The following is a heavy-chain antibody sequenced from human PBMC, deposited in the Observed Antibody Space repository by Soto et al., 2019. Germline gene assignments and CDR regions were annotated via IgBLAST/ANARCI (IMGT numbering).Heavy chain of an antibody. J-gene: IGHJ3*02. CDR3: ARQQQYMATINNKEFES. CDR2: IYPGDSDT. D-gene: IGHD5-12*01. CDR1: GYTFKPYW. V-gene: IGHV5-51*01. Sequence: GDSMQLSCKGSGYTFKPYWIAWVRQMPGQGLEWMGIIYPGDSDTTYSPSFQGQVTISVDKTITTAYLQLSSLKASDTAMYYCARQQQYMATINNKEFESWGQGTMVTVAS.